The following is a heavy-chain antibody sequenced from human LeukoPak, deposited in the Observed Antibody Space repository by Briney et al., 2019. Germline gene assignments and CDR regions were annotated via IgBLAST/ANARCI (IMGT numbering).Heavy chain of an antibody. CDR1: GYTFTSYG. CDR2: ISAYNGNT. J-gene: IGHJ5*02. V-gene: IGHV1-18*01. Sequence: VASVKVSCKASGYTFTSYGINWVRQAPGQGLEWMGWISAYNGNTNYAQKLQGRVTMTTDTSTNTAYMELSSLRSEDTAVYYCARGQEMATNWLDPWGQGTLVTVSS. D-gene: IGHD5-24*01. CDR3: ARGQEMATNWLDP.